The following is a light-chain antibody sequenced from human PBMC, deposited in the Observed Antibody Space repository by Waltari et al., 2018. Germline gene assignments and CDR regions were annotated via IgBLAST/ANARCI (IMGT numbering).Light chain of an antibody. J-gene: IGKJ1*01. V-gene: IGKV1-12*01. CDR2: AAS. Sequence: DVQMTQSPSSVSASVGDRVIITCRASQGISTDLAWYQQKPGKAPNLLIYAASTLQSGVPSRFSGSICGTDIKLTISSRQPEDFATYYCQQGNQDPSTFGPGTKV. CDR3: QQGNQDPST. CDR1: QGISTD.